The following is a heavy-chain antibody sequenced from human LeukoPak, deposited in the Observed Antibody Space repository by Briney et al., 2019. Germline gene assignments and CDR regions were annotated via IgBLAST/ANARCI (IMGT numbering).Heavy chain of an antibody. D-gene: IGHD2-15*01. CDR3: ARGRSGYCSGGSCYSFYGDYFYY. Sequence: SETLSLTCAVYGGSFSGYYWSWIRQPPGKGLEWIGEINHSGSTNYNPSLKSRVTISVDTSKSQFSLKLSAVTAADTAVYYCARGRSGYCSGGSCYSFYGDYFYYWGQGTLGTVSS. CDR2: INHSGST. CDR1: GGSFSGYY. V-gene: IGHV4-34*01. J-gene: IGHJ4*02.